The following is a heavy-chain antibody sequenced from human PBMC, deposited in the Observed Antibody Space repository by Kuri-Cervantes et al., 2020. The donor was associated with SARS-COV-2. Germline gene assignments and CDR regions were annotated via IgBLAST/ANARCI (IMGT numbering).Heavy chain of an antibody. V-gene: IGHV3-52*01. CDR3: AREEVVPAAVRGYFYRYGMGV. Sequence: GGSLRLSCAASGFTFSRSWMHWVCQAPEKGLQWVADIKCDGSEKYYVDSVKGRFTISGDNAKNSLYLQMNSLRAEDTAVYYCAREEVVPAAVRGYFYRYGMGVWGQGTTVTVSS. CDR2: IKCDGSEK. CDR1: GFTFSRSW. D-gene: IGHD2-2*01. J-gene: IGHJ6*02.